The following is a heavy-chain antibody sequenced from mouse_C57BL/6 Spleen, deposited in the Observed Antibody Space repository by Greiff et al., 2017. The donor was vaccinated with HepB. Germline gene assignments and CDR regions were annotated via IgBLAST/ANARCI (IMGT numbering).Heavy chain of an antibody. CDR1: GFTFSSYA. Sequence: EVQLVESGGDLVKPGGSLKLSCAASGFTFSSYAMSWVRQTPEKRLEWVATISDGGSYTYYPDNVKGRFTISRDNAKNNLYLQMSHLKSEDTAMYYCARDQGPSYWYFDVWGTGTTVTVSS. CDR2: ISDGGSYT. CDR3: ARDQGPSYWYFDV. V-gene: IGHV5-4*01. J-gene: IGHJ1*03. D-gene: IGHD2-10*02.